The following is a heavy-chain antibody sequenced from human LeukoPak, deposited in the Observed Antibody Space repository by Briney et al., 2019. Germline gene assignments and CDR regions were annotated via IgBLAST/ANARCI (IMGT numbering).Heavy chain of an antibody. Sequence: PGESLKISCKGSGYSFTSYWIGWVRQMPGKGLEWMGIIYPGDSDTRYSPSFQGQVTISAGKSISTAYLQWSSLKASDTAMYYCARHRKYNWNYVSYYMDVWGKGTTVTVSS. J-gene: IGHJ6*03. CDR3: ARHRKYNWNYVSYYMDV. V-gene: IGHV5-51*01. CDR1: GYSFTSYW. D-gene: IGHD1-7*01. CDR2: IYPGDSDT.